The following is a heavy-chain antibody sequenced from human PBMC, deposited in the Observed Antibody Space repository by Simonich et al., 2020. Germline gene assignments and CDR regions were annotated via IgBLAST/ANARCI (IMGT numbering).Heavy chain of an antibody. Sequence: QVQLQESGPGLVKPSETLSLTCAVSGYSISSGYYWGWIRPPPWKGLEWIGRIYHSGNTYYNPALKSRVTISVDTSKNQFSLKLSSVTAADTAVYYCARVGYSNYYYYGMDVWGQGTTVTVSS. CDR3: ARVGYSNYYYYGMDV. CDR2: IYHSGNT. V-gene: IGHV4-38-2*01. J-gene: IGHJ6*02. CDR1: GYSISSGYY. D-gene: IGHD6-13*01.